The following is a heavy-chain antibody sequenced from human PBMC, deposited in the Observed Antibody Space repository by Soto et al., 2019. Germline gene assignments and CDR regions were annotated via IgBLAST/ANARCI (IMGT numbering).Heavy chain of an antibody. J-gene: IGHJ4*02. CDR3: ARDNDFWSGYYPIFDY. CDR1: GFTFSSYS. V-gene: IGHV3-21*01. Sequence: KPGGSLRLSCAASGFTFSSYSMNWVRQAPGKGLEWVSSISSSSSYIYYADSVKGRFTISRDNAKNSLYLQMNSLRAEDTAVYYCARDNDFWSGYYPIFDYWGQGTLVTVSS. CDR2: ISSSSSYI. D-gene: IGHD3-3*01.